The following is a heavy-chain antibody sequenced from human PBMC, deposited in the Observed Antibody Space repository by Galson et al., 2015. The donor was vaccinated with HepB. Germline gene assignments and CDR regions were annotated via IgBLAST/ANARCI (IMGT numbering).Heavy chain of an antibody. Sequence: SLRLSCAASGFTFSDYYMSWIRQAPGKGLEWVSYISSSSSYTNYADSVKGRFTISRDNAKNSLYLQMNSLRAEDTAVYYCARLAATTYYYYGMDVWGQGTTVTVSS. CDR1: GFTFSDYY. J-gene: IGHJ6*02. D-gene: IGHD5-12*01. CDR2: ISSSSSYT. V-gene: IGHV3-11*06. CDR3: ARLAATTYYYYGMDV.